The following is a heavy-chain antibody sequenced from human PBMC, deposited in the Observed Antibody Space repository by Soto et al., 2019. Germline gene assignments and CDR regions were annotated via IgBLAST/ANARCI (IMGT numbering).Heavy chain of an antibody. V-gene: IGHV4-59*01. CDR2: IYYSGST. CDR3: AKNYDNESYYLGMDV. CDR1: GGSINSYY. D-gene: IGHD3-3*01. J-gene: IGHJ6*01. Sequence: SETLSLTCTVSGGSINSYYWNWIRQPPGKGLEWIGYIYYSGSTNYNPSLKSRVAISVDTSKNQFSLKLSSVTAADTAMYYCAKNYDNESYYLGMDVWGQGCPVTVTS.